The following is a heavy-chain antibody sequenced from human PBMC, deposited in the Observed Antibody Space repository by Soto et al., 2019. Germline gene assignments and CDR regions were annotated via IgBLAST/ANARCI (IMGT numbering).Heavy chain of an antibody. J-gene: IGHJ4*02. D-gene: IGHD2-2*01. CDR3: ARRRLVVPAAIRDDY. V-gene: IGHV3-49*03. CDR2: IRSKSFGGTA. Sequence: GGSLRLSCTGSGFTFGDYTMNWFRQAPGKGPEWVSFIRSKSFGGTAEYAASAKGRFTISRDDSKNIVYLHMDSLKTEDTAVYYCARRRLVVPAAIRDDYWGPGTLVTVSS. CDR1: GFTFGDYT.